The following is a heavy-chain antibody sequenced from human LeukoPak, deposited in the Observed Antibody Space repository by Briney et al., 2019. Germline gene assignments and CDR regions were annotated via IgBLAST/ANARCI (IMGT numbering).Heavy chain of an antibody. CDR2: ISSSSSYI. Sequence: PSETLSLTCTVSGGSISSYYWSWVRQAPGKGLEWVSSISSSSSYIYYADSVKGRFTISRDNAKNSLYLQMNSLRAEDTAVYYCASTSIAARRAYYWGQGTLVTVSS. CDR1: GGSISSYY. J-gene: IGHJ4*02. CDR3: ASTSIAARRAYY. D-gene: IGHD6-6*01. V-gene: IGHV3-21*01.